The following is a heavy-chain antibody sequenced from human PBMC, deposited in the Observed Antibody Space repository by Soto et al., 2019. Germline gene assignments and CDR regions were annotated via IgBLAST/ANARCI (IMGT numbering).Heavy chain of an antibody. CDR2: INHSGST. V-gene: IGHV4-34*01. CDR3: ARYGDYGGGWFDP. CDR1: GGSFSGYY. Sequence: SETLSLTCAVYGGSFSGYYWSWIRQPPGKGLEWIGEINHSGSTNYNPSLKSRVTISVDTSKNQFALKLSSVTAADTAVYYCARYGDYGGGWFDPWGQGTLVTVSS. D-gene: IGHD4-17*01. J-gene: IGHJ5*02.